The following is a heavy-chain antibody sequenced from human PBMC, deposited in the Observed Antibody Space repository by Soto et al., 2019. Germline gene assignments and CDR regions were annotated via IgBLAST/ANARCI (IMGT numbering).Heavy chain of an antibody. D-gene: IGHD6-13*01. Sequence: GGSLRLSCAASGFTFSSYGMHWVRQAPGKGLEWVAVIWYDGSNKYYADSVKGRFTISRDNSKNTLYLQMNSLRAEDTAVYYCASLGSWPRLSDYWGQGTLVTVSS. J-gene: IGHJ4*02. CDR1: GFTFSSYG. CDR2: IWYDGSNK. CDR3: ASLGSWPRLSDY. V-gene: IGHV3-33*01.